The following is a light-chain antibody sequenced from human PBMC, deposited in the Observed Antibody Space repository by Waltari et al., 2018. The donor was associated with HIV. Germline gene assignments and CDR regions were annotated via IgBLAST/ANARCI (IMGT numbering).Light chain of an antibody. V-gene: IGLV2-18*02. CDR1: RSDVGAYDR. Sequence: QSALTQPPSVSGSPGQSVTISCTGTRSDVGAYDRFSWYHQPPGTAPKLMIYEVIYRPSGVPDRFSGSKSGNTASLTISGLQAEDEGDYYCSSYTSSNIYVFGTATTVTVL. J-gene: IGLJ1*01. CDR3: SSYTSSNIYV. CDR2: EVI.